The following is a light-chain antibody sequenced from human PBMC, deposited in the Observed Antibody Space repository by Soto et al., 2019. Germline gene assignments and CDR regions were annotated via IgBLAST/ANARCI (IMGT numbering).Light chain of an antibody. Sequence: QSVLTQPPSVSGAPGQRVTISCTGSSSNIGAGYDVHWYQQLPVTAPKLLIYGNNNRPSGVPDRFSGSKSGTSASLAITGLQAADEADYYCQSYDSSLSGSRVFGGGTKVTVL. CDR1: SSNIGAGYD. CDR2: GNN. V-gene: IGLV1-40*01. CDR3: QSYDSSLSGSRV. J-gene: IGLJ3*02.